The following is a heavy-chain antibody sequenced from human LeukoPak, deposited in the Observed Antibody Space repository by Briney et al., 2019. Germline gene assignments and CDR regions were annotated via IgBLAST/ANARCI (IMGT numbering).Heavy chain of an antibody. CDR2: MFHSGST. Sequence: SETLSLTCNVSGYSIRSGYYWDWIRQPPGKGLEWIGSMFHSGSTYYNPSLKSRVTISADTSKNHLSLKLRSVTAADTAVYYCARERLVLVRGYYYYYMDVWGKGTTVTISS. V-gene: IGHV4-38-2*02. D-gene: IGHD6-19*01. J-gene: IGHJ6*03. CDR3: ARERLVLVRGYYYYYMDV. CDR1: GYSIRSGYY.